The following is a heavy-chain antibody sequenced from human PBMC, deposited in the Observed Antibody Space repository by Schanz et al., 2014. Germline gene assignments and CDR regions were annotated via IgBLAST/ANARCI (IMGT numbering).Heavy chain of an antibody. V-gene: IGHV1-8*01. CDR2: INAHTGNT. CDR3: ARDGEAAAGCDY. CDR1: GYIFGSHG. D-gene: IGHD6-13*01. Sequence: QVQLVQSGSEVRKPGASVKVSCKASGYIFGSHGMTWVRQAPGQGPELMGWINAHTGNTQYAQKFQGRVNMTRDTSTSTVYMELSSLRSEDTAVYYCARDGEAAAGCDYWGRGTLVTDSS. J-gene: IGHJ4*02.